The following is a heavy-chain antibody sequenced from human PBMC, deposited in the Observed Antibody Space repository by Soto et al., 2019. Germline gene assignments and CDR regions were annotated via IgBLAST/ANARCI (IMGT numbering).Heavy chain of an antibody. Sequence: QLVQSGSEVQKPGSSVKVSCQASGGTFSGYVVTWVRQAPGQGLEWMGEFVPLFGTTNYAQRFSGRITITAEESTSTAYMELRTLRSDDTAVYYCATHGLGVSSPPYFDHWGQGTLVTVSS. D-gene: IGHD3-16*01. CDR3: ATHGLGVSSPPYFDH. V-gene: IGHV1-69*01. CDR2: FVPLFGTT. CDR1: GGTFSGYV. J-gene: IGHJ4*02.